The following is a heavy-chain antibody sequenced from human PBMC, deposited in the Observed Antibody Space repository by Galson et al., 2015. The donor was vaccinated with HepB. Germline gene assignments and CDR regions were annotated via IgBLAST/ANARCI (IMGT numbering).Heavy chain of an antibody. J-gene: IGHJ3*02. CDR1: GYTFTSYA. CDR2: INTNTGNP. V-gene: IGHV7-4-1*02. CDR3: ARVPVAANHDAFDI. Sequence: SVKVSCKASGYTFTSYAMNWVRQAPGQGLEWMGWINTNTGNPTYAQGFTGRFVFSLDTSVSTAYLQISSLKAEDTAVYYCARVPVAANHDAFDIWGQGTMVTVSS. D-gene: IGHD6-19*01.